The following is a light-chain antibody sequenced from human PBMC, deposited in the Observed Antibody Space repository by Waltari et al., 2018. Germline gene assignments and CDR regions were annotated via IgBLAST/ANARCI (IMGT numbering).Light chain of an antibody. V-gene: IGLV2-18*02. Sequence: QSALTQPPSVSGSPGQSVTISCTGTSRSVGSYHRFSWSQQPPGPAPNLILFEVNNRPPGVPDRFSGSKSGDTASLTISGLQAEDEADYYCSSYTASTTLIFGGGTKVTVL. CDR1: SRSVGSYHR. J-gene: IGLJ2*01. CDR3: SSYTASTTLI. CDR2: EVN.